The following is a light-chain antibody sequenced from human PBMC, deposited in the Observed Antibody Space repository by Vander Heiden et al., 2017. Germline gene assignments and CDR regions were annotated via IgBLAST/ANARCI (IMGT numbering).Light chain of an antibody. J-gene: IGLJ3*02. CDR2: EDD. CDR3: QSYDNSNRGV. V-gene: IGLV6-57*04. CDR1: SGGIASNY. Sequence: NFMLTQPHSVSESPGKTVTISCTRSSGGIASNYVQWYQQRPDSAPTTVIYEDDQRPSGVPDRFSGSIDSSSNSASLTISGLKTEDEADYYCQSYDNSNRGVFGGGTKLTVL.